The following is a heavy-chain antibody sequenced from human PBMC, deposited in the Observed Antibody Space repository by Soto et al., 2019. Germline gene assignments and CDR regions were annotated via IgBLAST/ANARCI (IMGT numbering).Heavy chain of an antibody. CDR3: ASGGLHGYTNGGLSYFHS. Sequence: EVHLLESGGGLVQPGGSLRLSCAASELSSSNHAMTWVRQAPGKGVEWVSGISGSDGGAYYADSVKGRFTISRDNSRSTLYLQMNSLRVEDTAVYYCASGGLHGYTNGGLSYFHSWGQGTLVTVSS. V-gene: IGHV3-23*01. J-gene: IGHJ4*02. CDR1: ELSSSNHA. CDR2: ISGSDGGA. D-gene: IGHD5-18*01.